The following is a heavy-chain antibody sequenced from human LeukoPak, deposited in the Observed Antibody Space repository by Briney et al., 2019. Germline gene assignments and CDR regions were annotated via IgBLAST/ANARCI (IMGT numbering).Heavy chain of an antibody. D-gene: IGHD6-6*01. V-gene: IGHV4-34*01. J-gene: IGHJ4*02. CDR1: GGSFSGYY. CDR3: ARGDTVAARPGRFDY. Sequence: SETLSLTFAVYGGSFSGYYWSWIRQPPGKGLEWIGEIIHRGSTNYNPSLKSRLTISVNTSKNQFSLKLSSVTAADTAVYYCARGDTVAARPGRFDYWGQGTLVTVSS. CDR2: IIHRGST.